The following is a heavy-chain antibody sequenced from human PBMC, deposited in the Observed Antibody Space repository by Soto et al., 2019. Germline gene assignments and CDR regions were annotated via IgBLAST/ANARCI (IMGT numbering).Heavy chain of an antibody. CDR1: GGSISSYY. CDR2: IYYSGST. CDR3: ARGRCSGGSCYSLPIDY. Sequence: PSETLSLTCTVSGGSISSYYWSWIRQPPGKGLEWIGYIYYSGSTNYNPSLKSRVTISVDTSKNQFSLKLSSVTAADTAVYYCARGRCSGGSCYSLPIDYWGQGTLVTVSS. J-gene: IGHJ4*02. V-gene: IGHV4-59*01. D-gene: IGHD2-15*01.